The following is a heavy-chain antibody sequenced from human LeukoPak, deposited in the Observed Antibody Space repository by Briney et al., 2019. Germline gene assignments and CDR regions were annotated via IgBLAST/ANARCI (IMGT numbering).Heavy chain of an antibody. Sequence: ASVKVSCKASGYTFTSYGISWVRQAPGQGVEWMGWIRAYNGNTNYAQKLQGRVTMTTDTSTSTAYMELRSLRSDDTAVYYCARNLDSSSWYASNGHYWGQGTLVTVSS. D-gene: IGHD6-13*01. J-gene: IGHJ4*02. CDR1: GYTFTSYG. CDR3: ARNLDSSSWYASNGHY. CDR2: IRAYNGNT. V-gene: IGHV1-18*01.